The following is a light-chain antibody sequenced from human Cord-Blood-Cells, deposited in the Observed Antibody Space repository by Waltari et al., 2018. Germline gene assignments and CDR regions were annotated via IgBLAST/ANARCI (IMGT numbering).Light chain of an antibody. CDR2: EVS. CDR1: SSDVGSYTL. J-gene: IGLJ1*01. CDR3: CSYAGSSTYV. V-gene: IGLV2-23*02. Sequence: QSALTQPASVSGSPGQSITISYTGTSSDVGSYTLVSWYQQHPGKAPKLMIYEVSKRPSGVSNRFSGSKSGNTASLTISGLQAEDEADYYCCSYAGSSTYVFGTGTKVTVL.